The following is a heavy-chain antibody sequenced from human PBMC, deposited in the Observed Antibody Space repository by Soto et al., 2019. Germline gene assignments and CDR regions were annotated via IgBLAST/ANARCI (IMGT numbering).Heavy chain of an antibody. D-gene: IGHD6-19*01. V-gene: IGHV3-30*18. CDR1: GFTFSSYG. Sequence: GGSLRLSCAASGFTFSSYGMHWVRQAPGKGLEWVAVISYDGSNKYYADSVKGQFTISRDNSKNTLYLQMNSLRAEDTAVYYCAKATGYSSGWSLWGQGTLVTVSS. CDR3: AKATGYSSGWSL. CDR2: ISYDGSNK. J-gene: IGHJ4*02.